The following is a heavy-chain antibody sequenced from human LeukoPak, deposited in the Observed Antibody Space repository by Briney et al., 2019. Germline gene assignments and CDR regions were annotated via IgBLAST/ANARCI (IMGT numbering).Heavy chain of an antibody. D-gene: IGHD3-10*01. V-gene: IGHV3-48*03. J-gene: IGHJ4*02. CDR3: ARVSYYYGSGSYRPTAVYYFDY. CDR1: GFTFSSYE. Sequence: PGGPLRLSCAASGFTFSSYEMHWVRQAPGKGLEWVSYISSSGNTLYHAHSVKGRFTISNDNAKNTLYLQMNSLRAEDTAVYYWARVSYYYGSGSYRPTAVYYFDYWGQGTLVTVSS. CDR2: ISSSGNTL.